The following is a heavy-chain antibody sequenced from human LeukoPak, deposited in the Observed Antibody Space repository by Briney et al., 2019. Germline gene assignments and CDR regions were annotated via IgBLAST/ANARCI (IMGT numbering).Heavy chain of an antibody. Sequence: GGSLRLSCAASGVTFSSYGMHWVRQAPGKGLEWVAFIRYDGSNKYYADSVKGRFTISRDNSKNTLYLQMNSLRAEDTAVYYCANGGIAVAGFDYWGQGTLVTVSS. CDR3: ANGGIAVAGFDY. CDR2: IRYDGSNK. V-gene: IGHV3-30*02. D-gene: IGHD6-19*01. J-gene: IGHJ4*02. CDR1: GVTFSSYG.